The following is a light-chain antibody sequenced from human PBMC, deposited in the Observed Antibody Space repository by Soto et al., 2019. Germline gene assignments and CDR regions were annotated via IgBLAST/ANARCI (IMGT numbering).Light chain of an antibody. Sequence: QSALTQPPSASGSPGQSVTISCTGTSSDVGAYDYVSWYQQHPGKAPKLMIYDVTKRPSGVPDRFSGSKSGNTASLTVSGLQAEDEADYYCMCYAGGNNWVFGGGTKLTVL. CDR2: DVT. V-gene: IGLV2-8*01. CDR1: SSDVGAYDY. J-gene: IGLJ3*02. CDR3: MCYAGGNNWV.